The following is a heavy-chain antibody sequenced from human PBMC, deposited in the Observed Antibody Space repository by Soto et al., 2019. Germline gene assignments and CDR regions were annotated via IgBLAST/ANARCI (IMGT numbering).Heavy chain of an antibody. CDR2: IYPGDSDT. V-gene: IGHV5-51*01. J-gene: IGHJ6*02. CDR1: GYSFTSYW. D-gene: IGHD5-18*01. CDR3: ATGGYSYGYYYYGMDV. Sequence: GESLKISCKGSGYSFTSYWIGWVCQMPGKGLEWMGIIYPGDSDTRYSPSFQGQVTISADKSISTAYLQWSSLKASDTAMYYCATGGYSYGYYYYGMDVWGQGTTVTVSS.